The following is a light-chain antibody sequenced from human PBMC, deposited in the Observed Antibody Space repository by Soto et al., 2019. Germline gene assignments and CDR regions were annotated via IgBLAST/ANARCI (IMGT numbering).Light chain of an antibody. CDR3: QQYNEWPRT. J-gene: IGKJ1*01. V-gene: IGKV3-15*01. CDR1: QSIGIN. CDR2: VVS. Sequence: EVVMTQSPATLSVSPGERATLSCRASQSIGINLAWYQQKHGQAPRLLMYVVSTRATGIPARFSGSGSGTEFTLNIKSLQSEDFAVYYCQQYNEWPRTFGQGTMVEMK.